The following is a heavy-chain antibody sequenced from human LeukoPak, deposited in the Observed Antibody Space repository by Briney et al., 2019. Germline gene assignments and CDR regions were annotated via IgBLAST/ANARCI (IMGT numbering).Heavy chain of an antibody. CDR2: IYSGGNT. D-gene: IGHD1-26*01. Sequence: GGSLRLSCTVSGFTVSINSMSWVRQAPGKGLEWVSFIYSGGNTHYSDSVKGRFTISRDNSKNTLYLQMNSLRAEDTAVYYCAKDSEWELLYYFDYWGQGTLVTVSS. J-gene: IGHJ4*02. V-gene: IGHV3-53*01. CDR1: GFTVSINS. CDR3: AKDSEWELLYYFDY.